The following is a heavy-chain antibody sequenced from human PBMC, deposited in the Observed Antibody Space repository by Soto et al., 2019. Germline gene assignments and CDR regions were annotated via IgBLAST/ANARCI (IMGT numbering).Heavy chain of an antibody. CDR2: FDPEDGET. D-gene: IGHD3-9*01. V-gene: IGHV1-24*01. CDR3: ARGPYDILTAHLNRYYGMDV. J-gene: IGHJ6*02. Sequence: ASVKVSCKVSGYTLTELSMHWVRQAPGKGLEWMGGFDPEDGETIYAQKFQGRVTMTRDTSTSTVYMELSSLRSEDTAVYYCARGPYDILTAHLNRYYGMDVWGQGTTVTVSS. CDR1: GYTLTELS.